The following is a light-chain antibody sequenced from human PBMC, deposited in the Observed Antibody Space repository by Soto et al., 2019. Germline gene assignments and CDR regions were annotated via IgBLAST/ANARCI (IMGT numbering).Light chain of an antibody. CDR1: QSVPGTY. CDR3: QQFGNSPWT. Sequence: VLSQSPGRLSLSPGETATLSCRASQSVPGTYFAWYQQKSGQPPRLLISGTSNRATGIPDRFSGSGSGRDFTLTISRLEPEDFAVYFCQQFGNSPWTFGQGTKVEI. CDR2: GTS. V-gene: IGKV3-20*01. J-gene: IGKJ1*01.